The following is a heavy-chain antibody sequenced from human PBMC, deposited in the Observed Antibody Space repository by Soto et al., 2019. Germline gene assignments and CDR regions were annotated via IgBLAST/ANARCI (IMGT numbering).Heavy chain of an antibody. V-gene: IGHV3-23*01. CDR1: GFTFSNYA. CDR2: VSGPGGST. J-gene: IGHJ4*02. D-gene: IGHD2-15*01. Sequence: EVQLFESGGGLVQPGGSLRLSCTASGFTFSNYAMTWVRQSPGKGLEWVSTVSGPGGSTYYADSVKGRFTISRDNSKNTLYLQMNSLRAEDTAVYYCAKGGRWSNPDWGQGTLVTVSS. CDR3: AKGGRWSNPD.